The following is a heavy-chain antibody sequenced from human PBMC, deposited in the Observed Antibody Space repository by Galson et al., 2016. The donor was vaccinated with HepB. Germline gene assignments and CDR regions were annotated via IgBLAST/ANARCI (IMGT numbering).Heavy chain of an antibody. D-gene: IGHD6-19*01. CDR3: VKDGQWRVMGYYYDMDV. J-gene: IGHJ6*02. Sequence: SLRLSCAASGFSISRHAMHWVRQAPGKGLEWVALIFYDASKKYYADSVKGRFTISRDTSKNTLYLQMNSLRPEDTAVYYCVKDGQWRVMGYYYDMDVWGQGTTVTVSS. CDR2: IFYDASKK. V-gene: IGHV3-30-3*01. CDR1: GFSISRHA.